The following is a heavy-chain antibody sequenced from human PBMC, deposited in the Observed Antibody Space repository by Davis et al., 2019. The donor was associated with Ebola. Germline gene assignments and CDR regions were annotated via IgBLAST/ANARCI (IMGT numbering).Heavy chain of an antibody. J-gene: IGHJ6*04. CDR1: GGTFSSYT. V-gene: IGHV1-69*13. Sequence: AASVKVSCKASGGTFSSYTISWVRQAPGQGLEWMGRIIPIFGTANYAQKFQGRVTITADESTSTAYMELSSLRSEDTAVYYCARETGTTNDYYYYYGMDVWGKGTTVTVSS. CDR2: IIPIFGTA. CDR3: ARETGTTNDYYYYYGMDV. D-gene: IGHD1-1*01.